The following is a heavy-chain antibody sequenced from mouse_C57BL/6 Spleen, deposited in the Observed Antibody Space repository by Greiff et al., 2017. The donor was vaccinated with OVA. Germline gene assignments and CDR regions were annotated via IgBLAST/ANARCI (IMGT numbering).Heavy chain of an antibody. Sequence: QVQLKQSGAELVKPGASVKISCKASGYAFSSYWMNWVKQRPGKGLEWIGQIYPGDGDTNYNGKFKGKATLTADKSSSTAYMQLSSLSSEDSAVYFCARSSITTVVATDFDYWGQGTTLTVSS. J-gene: IGHJ2*01. D-gene: IGHD1-1*01. CDR3: ARSSITTVVATDFDY. V-gene: IGHV1-80*01. CDR1: GYAFSSYW. CDR2: IYPGDGDT.